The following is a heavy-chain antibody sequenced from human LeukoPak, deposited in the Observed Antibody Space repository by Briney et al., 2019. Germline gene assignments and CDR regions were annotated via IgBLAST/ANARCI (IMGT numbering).Heavy chain of an antibody. CDR3: AKDLGYCSSTSCYTDYGMDV. CDR1: GFTFSSYA. J-gene: IGHJ6*02. D-gene: IGHD2-2*02. V-gene: IGHV3-23*01. CDR2: ISGSGGST. Sequence: GGSLRLSCAASGFTFSSYAMSWVRQAPGKGLEWVSAISGSGGSTYYADSVKGRFTISRDNSKNTLYLQMNSLRAEDTAVYYCAKDLGYCSSTSCYTDYGMDVWGQGTTVIVSS.